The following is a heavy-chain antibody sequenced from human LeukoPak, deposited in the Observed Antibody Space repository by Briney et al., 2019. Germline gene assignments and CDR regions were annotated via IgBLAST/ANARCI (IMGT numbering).Heavy chain of an antibody. CDR2: INAGNGNT. CDR3: ARENPSTGYFHSLPDY. V-gene: IGHV1-3*01. J-gene: IGHJ4*02. Sequence: GASVKVSCKASGYTFTSYAMHWVRQAPGQRLEWMGWINAGNGNTKYSQKFQGRVTITRDTSASTAYMELSSLRSEDTAVYYCARENPSTGYFHSLPDYWGQGTLVTVSS. CDR1: GYTFTSYA. D-gene: IGHD6-13*01.